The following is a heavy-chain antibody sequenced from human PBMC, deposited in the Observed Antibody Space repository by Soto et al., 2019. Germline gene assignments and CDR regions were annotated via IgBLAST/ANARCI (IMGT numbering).Heavy chain of an antibody. CDR3: ARNGYSSGWYDYYYYYYMDV. Sequence: SETLSLTCTVSGGSISSSSYYWGWIRQPPGKGLEWIGSIYYSGSTYYNPSLKSRVTISVDTSKNQFSLKLSSVTAADTAVYYCARNGYSSGWYDYYYYYYMDVWGKGTTVTVSS. D-gene: IGHD6-19*01. CDR1: GGSISSSSYY. CDR2: IYYSGST. J-gene: IGHJ6*03. V-gene: IGHV4-39*01.